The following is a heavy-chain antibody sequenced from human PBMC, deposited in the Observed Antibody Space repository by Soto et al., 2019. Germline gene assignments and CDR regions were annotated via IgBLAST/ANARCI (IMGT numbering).Heavy chain of an antibody. V-gene: IGHV4-4*02. D-gene: IGHD3-22*01. CDR2: IYRGGST. J-gene: IGHJ4*02. CDR1: GGSISSGYW. CDR3: ARSGSYSLDN. Sequence: SETLSLTCAVSGGSISSGYWWAWVRQSPEKGLEWIGEIYRGGSTNYNPSLKSRASISVDTSKNQFSLELPFVTAADTAVYYCARSGSYSLDNWGQGTLVTVSS.